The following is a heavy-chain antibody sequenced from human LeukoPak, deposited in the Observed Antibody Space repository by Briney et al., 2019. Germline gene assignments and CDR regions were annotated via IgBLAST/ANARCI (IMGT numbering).Heavy chain of an antibody. J-gene: IGHJ4*02. D-gene: IGHD3-3*01. CDR3: ARVYYDFWSGYPKLQGYFDY. V-gene: IGHV1-2*02. CDR2: INPNSGGT. CDR1: GYSFTGYY. Sequence: GASVKVSCKASGYSFTGYYIHWVRQAPGQGLEWMGWINPNSGGTNYAQKFQGRVTMTRDTSITTAYMELSSLISDDTAVYYCARVYYDFWSGYPKLQGYFDYWGQGTLVTVSS.